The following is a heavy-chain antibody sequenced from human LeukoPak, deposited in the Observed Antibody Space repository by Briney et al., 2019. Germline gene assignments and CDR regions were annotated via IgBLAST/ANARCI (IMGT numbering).Heavy chain of an antibody. Sequence: GGSLRLSCAASGFTFDDYAMHWVRQPPGKGLEWVSGINWNSGSIGYADSVKGRFTISRDNAKNSLYLQMNSLRAEDTAVYYCAKDSLRKTIVGTTTRGVNDYWGQGNLVTVSS. V-gene: IGHV3-9*01. J-gene: IGHJ4*02. CDR2: INWNSGSI. CDR1: GFTFDDYA. CDR3: AKDSLRKTIVGTTTRGVNDY. D-gene: IGHD1-26*01.